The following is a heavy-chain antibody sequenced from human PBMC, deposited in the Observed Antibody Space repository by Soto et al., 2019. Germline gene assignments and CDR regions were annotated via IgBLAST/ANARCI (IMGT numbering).Heavy chain of an antibody. CDR3: TRENIENSDGLYDAFDI. Sequence: ASVKVSCKTSGYTFTDYYTHWVRQAPGQGLEWMGWMNPKSGGAYFAQKFQGRVTLTRDTSIGTAYIEVNSLTSDDTAVYFCTRENIENSDGLYDAFDIWGQGTTVPSPQ. CDR2: MNPKSGGA. CDR1: GYTFTDYY. D-gene: IGHD5-18*01. J-gene: IGHJ3*02. V-gene: IGHV1-2*02.